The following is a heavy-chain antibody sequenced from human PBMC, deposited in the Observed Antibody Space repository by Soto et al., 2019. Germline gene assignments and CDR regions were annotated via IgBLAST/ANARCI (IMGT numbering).Heavy chain of an antibody. CDR3: ARGGGYDY. D-gene: IGHD5-12*01. V-gene: IGHV3-30-3*01. CDR1: GFTFSSYA. J-gene: IGHJ4*02. Sequence: QVQLVESGGGVVQPGRSLRLSCAASGFTFSSYAMHWVRQAPGKGLEWAAVISYDGSNKYYADSVKGRFTISRDNSKNTLYLQMNSLRAEDTAVYYCARGGGYDYWGQGTLVTVSS. CDR2: ISYDGSNK.